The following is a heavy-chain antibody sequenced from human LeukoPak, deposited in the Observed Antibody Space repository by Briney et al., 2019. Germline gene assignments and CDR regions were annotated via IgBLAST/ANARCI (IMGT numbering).Heavy chain of an antibody. Sequence: GASVKVSCKASGYTFTDYYIHWVRQAAGQGLEWVGRISPNGGGTIYAQNFQGRVTVTRDTSITTAYMELNRLTSDDTAVYFCAKLEGSAATSYDWGQGTLVTVSS. J-gene: IGHJ4*02. CDR3: AKLEGSAATSYD. CDR2: ISPNGGGT. CDR1: GYTFTDYY. V-gene: IGHV1-2*06. D-gene: IGHD1-1*01.